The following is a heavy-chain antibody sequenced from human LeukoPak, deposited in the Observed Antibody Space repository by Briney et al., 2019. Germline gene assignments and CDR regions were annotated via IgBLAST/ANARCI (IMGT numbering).Heavy chain of an antibody. V-gene: IGHV5-51*01. CDR1: GYSFRNHW. D-gene: IGHD6-19*01. CDR3: ARLSSGYSSRCDY. J-gene: IGHJ4*02. Sequence: GESLKISCQGSGYSFRNHWIGWVRQMPGKGLEWMGIIYPGDSETRYSSSFQGQVTISADKSISIAYLQWSSLQASDTAMYYCARLSSGYSSRCDYWGQGTLVTVSS. CDR2: IYPGDSET.